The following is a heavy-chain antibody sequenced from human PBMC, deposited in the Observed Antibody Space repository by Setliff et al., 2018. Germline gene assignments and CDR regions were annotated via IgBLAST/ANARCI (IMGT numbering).Heavy chain of an antibody. CDR3: ARGGSYSGRYYQPFDY. V-gene: IGHV3-21*01. CDR1: GFTLNSFS. J-gene: IGHJ4*02. CDR2: ISSAGSFI. Sequence: PGGSLRLSCAAFGFTLNSFSMNWVRQAPGKGLEWVSSISSAGSFIYYAESVKGRFTISRDNGKKSLYLQMNSLRDEDTAVYYCARGGSYSGRYYQPFDYWGQGTLVTVSS. D-gene: IGHD1-26*01.